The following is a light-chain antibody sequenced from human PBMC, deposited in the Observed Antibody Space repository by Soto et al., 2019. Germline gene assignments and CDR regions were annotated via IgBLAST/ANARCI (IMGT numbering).Light chain of an antibody. V-gene: IGLV2-8*01. J-gene: IGLJ1*01. CDR1: SRDVGSSNF. Sequence: QSALTQPPSASGSPGQSVTISCTGTSRDVGSSNFVSWYQQHPGKAPKLLIYEVYKRPSGVPDRFSGSKSGNTASLTVSGLQADDEADYYCSSYAGSTNIVFGIGTKVTVL. CDR2: EVY. CDR3: SSYAGSTNIV.